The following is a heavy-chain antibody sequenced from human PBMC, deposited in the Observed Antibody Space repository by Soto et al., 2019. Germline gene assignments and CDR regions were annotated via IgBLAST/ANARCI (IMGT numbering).Heavy chain of an antibody. V-gene: IGHV4-59*08. D-gene: IGHD2-2*03. CDR2: IYYSGST. J-gene: IGHJ6*02. CDR3: ARHVDIVVVPAAMWGMDV. CDR1: GGSISSYY. Sequence: PWETLSLTCTVSGGSISSYYWSWIRQPPGKGLEWIGYIYYSGSTNYNPSLKSRVTISVDTSKNQFSLKLSSVTAADTAVYYCARHVDIVVVPAAMWGMDVWGQGTTVTVSS.